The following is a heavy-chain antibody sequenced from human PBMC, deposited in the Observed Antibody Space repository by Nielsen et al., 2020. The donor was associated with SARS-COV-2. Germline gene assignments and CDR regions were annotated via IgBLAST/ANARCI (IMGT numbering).Heavy chain of an antibody. CDR1: GFTFEDYA. CDR3: AKSVVAATNDPFDY. D-gene: IGHD2-15*01. Sequence: GGSLRLSCAVSGFTFEDYAMHWVRQAPGKGLEWVSGISWNGVKIGHADSVKGRFTISRDNAKNSLYLQMNSLRAEDTALYYCAKSVVAATNDPFDYWGQGTLVTVSS. J-gene: IGHJ4*02. V-gene: IGHV3-9*01. CDR2: ISWNGVKI.